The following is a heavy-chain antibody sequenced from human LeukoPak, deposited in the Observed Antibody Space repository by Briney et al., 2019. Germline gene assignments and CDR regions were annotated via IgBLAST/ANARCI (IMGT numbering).Heavy chain of an antibody. CDR2: INHSGST. CDR3: AVYHYGSGSYHNHPNFDY. CDR1: GGSFSGYY. J-gene: IGHJ4*02. V-gene: IGHV4-34*01. Sequence: SETLSLTCPVYGGSFSGYYWSWIRQPPGKGLEWIGEINHSGSTNYNPSLKSRVTISVDTSKNQFSLKLSSVTAADTAVYYCAVYHYGSGSYHNHPNFDYWGQGTLVTVSS. D-gene: IGHD3-10*01.